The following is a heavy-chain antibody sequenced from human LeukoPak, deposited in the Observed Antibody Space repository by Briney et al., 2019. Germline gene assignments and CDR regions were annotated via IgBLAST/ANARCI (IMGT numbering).Heavy chain of an antibody. V-gene: IGHV3-48*02. CDR3: ARDVSFTFDI. CDR2: ISSGSGTI. Sequence: PGGSLRLSCAAPGFTFNTYAMNWVRRTPGKGLEWVSFISSGSGTIYYADSVRGRFTISRDNAKNSLYLQLNSLRDEDTAVYYCARDVSFTFDIWGQGTMVTVSS. CDR1: GFTFNTYA. J-gene: IGHJ3*02. D-gene: IGHD5/OR15-5a*01.